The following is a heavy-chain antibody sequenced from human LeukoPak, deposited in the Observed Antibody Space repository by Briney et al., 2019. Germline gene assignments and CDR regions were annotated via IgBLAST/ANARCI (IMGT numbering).Heavy chain of an antibody. CDR2: IYSGGST. CDR3: ARFINAYSGRGDY. D-gene: IGHD1-26*01. J-gene: IGHJ4*02. V-gene: IGHV3-53*01. Sequence: GRSLRLSCAASGFTVSSNYMNWVRQAPEKGLEWVSVIYSGGSTYYADSVKGRFTISRDNSKNTLYLQMNSLRAEDTAVYYCARFINAYSGRGDYWGQGTLVTVSS. CDR1: GFTVSSNY.